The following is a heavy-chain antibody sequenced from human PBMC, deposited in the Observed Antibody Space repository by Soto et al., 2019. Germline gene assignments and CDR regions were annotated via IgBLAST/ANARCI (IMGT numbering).Heavy chain of an antibody. CDR2: ISHDGTNK. J-gene: IGHJ4*02. CDR1: TFVFSVYS. V-gene: IGHV3-30-3*01. Sequence: QVQLEESGVVVVQPERSLRLSCTTSTFVFSVYSLHWVRQAPGKGLEWVALISHDGTNKYYADSVKGRFTISRDNSKDSLYLQMSSLRPEDTAVYFCARDQDQHEFCGGTLDSWGKGTLVTFS. CDR3: ARDQDQHEFCGGTLDS. D-gene: IGHD2-21*01.